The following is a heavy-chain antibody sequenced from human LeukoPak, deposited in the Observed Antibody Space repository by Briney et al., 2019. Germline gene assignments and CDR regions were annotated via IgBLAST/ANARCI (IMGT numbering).Heavy chain of an antibody. V-gene: IGHV4-34*01. CDR3: ARISKSDYYYFDY. J-gene: IGHJ4*02. CDR2: INHSGST. D-gene: IGHD4-17*01. CDR1: GGSFSGCY. Sequence: SETLSLTCAVYGGSFSGCYWSWIRQPPGKGLEWIGEINHSGSTNYNPSLKSRVTISVDTSENQFSLKLSSVTAADTAVYYCARISKSDYYYFDYWGQGTLVTVSS.